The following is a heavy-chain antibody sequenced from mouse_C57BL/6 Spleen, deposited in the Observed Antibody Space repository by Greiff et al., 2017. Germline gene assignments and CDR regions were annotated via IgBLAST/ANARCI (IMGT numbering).Heavy chain of an antibody. Sequence: VQLQESGAELVRPGASVTLSCKASGYTFTDYEMHWVKQTPVHGLEWIGAIDPETGGTAYNQKFKGKAILTADKSSSTAYMELRSLKSEDSAVYYCTRGANFDYWGQGTTLTVSS. CDR3: TRGANFDY. CDR2: IDPETGGT. V-gene: IGHV1-15*01. J-gene: IGHJ2*01. CDR1: GYTFTDYE. D-gene: IGHD3-1*01.